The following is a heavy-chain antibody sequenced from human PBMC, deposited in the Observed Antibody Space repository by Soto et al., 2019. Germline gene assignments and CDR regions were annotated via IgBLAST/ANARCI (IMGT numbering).Heavy chain of an antibody. CDR2: IISILGIA. Sequence: ASVKVSCKASGGTFSSYTISWVRQAPGQGLEWMGRIISILGIANYAQKFQGRVTITADKSTSTAYMELSSLRSEDTAVYYCARGEGQRITIFGVVIPDNWFDPWGQGTLVTRLL. D-gene: IGHD3-3*01. CDR1: GGTFSSYT. J-gene: IGHJ5*02. V-gene: IGHV1-69*02. CDR3: ARGEGQRITIFGVVIPDNWFDP.